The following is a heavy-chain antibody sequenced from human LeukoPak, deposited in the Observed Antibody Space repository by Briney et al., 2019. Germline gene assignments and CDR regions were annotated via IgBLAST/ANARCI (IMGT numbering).Heavy chain of an antibody. CDR1: GFGVHTFA. V-gene: IGHV3-23*01. Sequence: GGSLRLSCAVSGFGVHTFAMSWVRLAPGKGLEWLSSITKYDGRVYYADSVRGRFTISRDNSKNTLYLQMNSLRAEDTAVYYCAKPSLIQLWLRGYFDYWGQGTLVTVSS. J-gene: IGHJ4*02. CDR2: ITKYDGRV. D-gene: IGHD5-18*01. CDR3: AKPSLIQLWLRGYFDY.